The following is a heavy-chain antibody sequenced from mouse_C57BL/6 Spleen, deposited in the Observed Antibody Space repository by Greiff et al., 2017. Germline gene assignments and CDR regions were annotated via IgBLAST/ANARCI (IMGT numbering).Heavy chain of an antibody. CDR1: GFSLTSYG. D-gene: IGHD2-12*01. CDR2: IWSGGST. CDR3: ASYEGRNYAMDY. V-gene: IGHV2-2*01. Sequence: VKLVESGPGLVQPSQSLSITCTVSGFSLTSYGVHWVRQSPGKGLEWLGVIWSGGSTDYNAAFISRLSISKDNSKSQVFFKMNSLQADDTAIYYCASYEGRNYAMDYWGQGTSVTVSS. J-gene: IGHJ4*01.